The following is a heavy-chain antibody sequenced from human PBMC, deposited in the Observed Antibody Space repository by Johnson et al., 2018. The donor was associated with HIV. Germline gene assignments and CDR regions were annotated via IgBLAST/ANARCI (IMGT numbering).Heavy chain of an antibody. Sequence: LRLSCAASGFTFDDYAMHWVRQAPGKFLEWVSGISWNSGSIGYADSVKSRFTISRDNAKNTLYLQMNSLRAEDTALYYCARDEGLDYGASLGAFDIWGQGTMVTVSS. CDR2: ISWNSGSI. V-gene: IGHV3-9*01. D-gene: IGHD4-17*01. CDR3: ARDEGLDYGASLGAFDI. CDR1: GFTFDDYA. J-gene: IGHJ3*02.